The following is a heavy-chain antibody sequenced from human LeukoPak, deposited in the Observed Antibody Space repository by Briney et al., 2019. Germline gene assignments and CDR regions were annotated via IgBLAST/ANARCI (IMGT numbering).Heavy chain of an antibody. D-gene: IGHD3-22*01. CDR1: GGTFSSYA. CDR2: IIPIFGTA. V-gene: IGHV1-69*01. CDR3: ARGLYYYDSSGYYYDAFDI. Sequence: SVKVSCKASGGTFSSYAISWVRQAPGQGLEWMGGIIPIFGTANYAQKFQGRVTITADESTSTAYMELSSLRSEDTAVYYCARGLYYYDSSGYYYDAFDIWGQGTMVTVSS. J-gene: IGHJ3*02.